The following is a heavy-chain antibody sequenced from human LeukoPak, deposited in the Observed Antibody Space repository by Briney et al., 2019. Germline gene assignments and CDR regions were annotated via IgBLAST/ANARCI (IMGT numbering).Heavy chain of an antibody. CDR1: GGTFSSYA. D-gene: IGHD6-19*01. Sequence: SVKVSCKASGGTFSSYAISWVRQAPGQGLEWMGGIIPIFGTANYAQKFQGRVTITADESTSTAYMELSSLRSEDTAVYYCARDQVRDGGWHLDNYGTDVWGQGTTVTVSS. V-gene: IGHV1-69*13. CDR3: ARDQVRDGGWHLDNYGTDV. CDR2: IIPIFGTA. J-gene: IGHJ6*02.